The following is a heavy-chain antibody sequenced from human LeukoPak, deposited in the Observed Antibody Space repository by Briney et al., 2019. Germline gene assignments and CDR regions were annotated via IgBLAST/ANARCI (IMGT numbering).Heavy chain of an antibody. CDR3: ARVRWGGLYYFDY. CDR2: ISSDGSKI. V-gene: IGHV3-30*04. CDR1: GFIFSNYA. J-gene: IGHJ4*02. Sequence: GGSLRLSCAASGFIFSNYAMHWVRQAPGKGLEWVALISSDGSKIYYADSVKGRFTISRDNSRNTLYLQMNSLRAEDTAVYYCARVRWGGLYYFDYWGQGTLVTVSS. D-gene: IGHD3-16*01.